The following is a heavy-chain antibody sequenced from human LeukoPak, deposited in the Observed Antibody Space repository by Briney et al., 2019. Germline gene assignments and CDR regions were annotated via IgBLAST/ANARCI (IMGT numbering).Heavy chain of an antibody. V-gene: IGHV4-61*02. Sequence: SETLSLTCNVSGDFISGGSYYWSWIRQPAGKGLEWIGRLSSSGSADYNPSLRSRVTISVDTSKNHFSLRLSSVTVADTAVYYCARGRPGRLSPSNWFDAWGQGTLVTVSP. D-gene: IGHD5-12*01. J-gene: IGHJ5*02. CDR2: LSSSGSA. CDR1: GDFISGGSYY. CDR3: ARGRPGRLSPSNWFDA.